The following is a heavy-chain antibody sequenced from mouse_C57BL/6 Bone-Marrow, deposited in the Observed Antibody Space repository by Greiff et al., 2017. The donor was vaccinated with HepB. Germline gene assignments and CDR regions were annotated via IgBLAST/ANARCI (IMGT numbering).Heavy chain of an antibody. D-gene: IGHD1-1*01. V-gene: IGHV14-4*01. Sequence: EVQLQQSGAELVRPGASVKLSCIASGFNIKDDYMHWVKQRPEQGLEWIGWIDPETGDTEYASKFQGKATITADTSSNTAYLQLSSLTSEDTAVYYCTTRTPITTGVAKDYFDYGGQGTTLTVSS. CDR2: IDPETGDT. J-gene: IGHJ2*01. CDR1: GFNIKDDY. CDR3: TTRTPITTGVAKDYFDY.